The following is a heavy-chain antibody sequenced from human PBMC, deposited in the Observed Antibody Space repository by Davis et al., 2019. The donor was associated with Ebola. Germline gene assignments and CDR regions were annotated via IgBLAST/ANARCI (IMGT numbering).Heavy chain of an antibody. J-gene: IGHJ4*02. CDR3: ARDGINVYYYDSSGQGGFDY. CDR2: INAGTGNT. D-gene: IGHD3-22*01. CDR1: GYTFTGYY. Sequence: ASVKVSCKASGYTFTGYYMYWVRQAPGQGLEWMGWINAGTGNTTSSQKFQGRVTITRETSASTAYMELRSLRSEDTAVYYCARDGINVYYYDSSGQGGFDYLGQGTLVTVSS. V-gene: IGHV1-3*01.